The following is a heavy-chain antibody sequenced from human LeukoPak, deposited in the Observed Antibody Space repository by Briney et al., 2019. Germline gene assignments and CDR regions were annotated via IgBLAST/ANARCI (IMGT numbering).Heavy chain of an antibody. CDR2: ISYDGSNK. J-gene: IGHJ3*02. D-gene: IGHD5-24*01. V-gene: IGHV3-30*04. CDR3: ARDRRWLQLGAFDI. CDR1: RFSFSSYA. Sequence: GGSLRLSCAASRFSFSSYAMHWVRQAPGKGLEWVAVISYDGSNKYYADSVKGRFTISRDNSKNTLYLQMNSLRAEDTAVYYCARDRRWLQLGAFDIWGQGTMVTVSS.